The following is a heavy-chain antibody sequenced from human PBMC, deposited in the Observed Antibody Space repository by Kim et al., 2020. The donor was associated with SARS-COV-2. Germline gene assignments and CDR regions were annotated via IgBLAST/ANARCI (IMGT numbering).Heavy chain of an antibody. J-gene: IGHJ1*01. CDR2: ISGSGGST. Sequence: GGSLRLSCAASGFTFSSYAMSWVRQAPGKGLEWVSAISGSGGSTYYADSVKGRFTISRDNSKNTLYLQMNSLRAEDTAVYYCAKDAVIVVVPAANAEYFQHWGQGTLVTVSS. CDR3: AKDAVIVVVPAANAEYFQH. D-gene: IGHD2-2*01. CDR1: GFTFSSYA. V-gene: IGHV3-23*01.